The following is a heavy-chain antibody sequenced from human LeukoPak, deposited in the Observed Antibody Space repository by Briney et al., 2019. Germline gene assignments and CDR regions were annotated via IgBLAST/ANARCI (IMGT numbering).Heavy chain of an antibody. CDR1: GGSFSGYY. V-gene: IGHV4-34*01. D-gene: IGHD4-23*01. CDR2: INHSGST. Sequence: SETLSLTCAVYGGSFSGYYWSWIRQPPGNGLEWIGEINHSGSTNYNPSLKSRVTISVDTSKNQFSLKLSSVTAADTAVYYCARVKFGGFDYWGQGTLVTVSS. J-gene: IGHJ4*02. CDR3: ARVKFGGFDY.